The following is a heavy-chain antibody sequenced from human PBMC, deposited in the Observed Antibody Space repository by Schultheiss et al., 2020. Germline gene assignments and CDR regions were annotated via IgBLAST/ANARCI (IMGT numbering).Heavy chain of an antibody. D-gene: IGHD2-2*01. CDR1: GFTFSNAW. CDR3: ARYLVVPSATLYYYYYYGMDV. J-gene: IGHJ6*02. CDR2: IYSGGST. Sequence: GGSLRLSCAASGFTFSNAWMSWVRQAPGKGLEWVSVIYSGGSTYYADSVKGRFTIYRDKCKNTLYMQMNSLRTEDTAVYYCARYLVVPSATLYYYYYYGMDVWGQGTTVTVSS. V-gene: IGHV3-66*01.